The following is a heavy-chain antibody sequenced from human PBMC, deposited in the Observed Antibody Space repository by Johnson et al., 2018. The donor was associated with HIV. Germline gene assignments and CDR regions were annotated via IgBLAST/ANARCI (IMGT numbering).Heavy chain of an antibody. J-gene: IGHJ3*01. CDR3: ARDDTGYSSNFDAFDV. D-gene: IGHD6-13*01. CDR2: ISRSGSTI. V-gene: IGHV3-11*01. CDR1: GFTFSDYY. Sequence: QMLLVESGGGLVKPGGSLRLPCAASGFTFSDYYMSWIRQAPGKGLEWVSYISRSGSTIYYGDSVKGRFTISRDNAKNSLYLQMNTLRAEDTAVYYCARDDTGYSSNFDAFDVWGQGTMVTVSS.